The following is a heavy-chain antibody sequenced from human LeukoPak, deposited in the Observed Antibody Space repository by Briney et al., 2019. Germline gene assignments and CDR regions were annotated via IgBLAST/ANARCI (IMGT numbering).Heavy chain of an antibody. CDR3: ARGPTVTGDAFDI. Sequence: SETLSLTCTVSGGSISSYYWSWIRQPPGKGLEWIGYIYYSGSTNYNPSLKSRVTISVDTSKNQFSLKLSSVTAADTAAYYFARGPTVTGDAFDIWGQGTMVTVSS. D-gene: IGHD4-17*01. CDR2: IYYSGST. V-gene: IGHV4-59*01. J-gene: IGHJ3*02. CDR1: GGSISSYY.